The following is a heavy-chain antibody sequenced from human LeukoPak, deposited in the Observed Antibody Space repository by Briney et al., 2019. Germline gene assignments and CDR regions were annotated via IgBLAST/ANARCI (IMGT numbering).Heavy chain of an antibody. CDR1: GFTFSSYA. D-gene: IGHD5-12*01. CDR2: ISGNGGST. CDR3: AVSGYDYYYYYYMDV. V-gene: IGHV3-64*01. J-gene: IGHJ6*03. Sequence: GGSLRLSCAASGFTFSSYAMHWVRQAPGKGLEYVSAISGNGGSTYYANSVKGRFTISRDNSKNTPYLQMGSLRAEDMAVYYCAVSGYDYYYYYYMDVWGKGTTVTVSS.